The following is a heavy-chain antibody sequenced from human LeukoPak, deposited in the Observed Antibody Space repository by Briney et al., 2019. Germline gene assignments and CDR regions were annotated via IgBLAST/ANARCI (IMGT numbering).Heavy chain of an antibody. CDR3: ARVLSYYYGSGSYRGAFDY. D-gene: IGHD3-10*01. V-gene: IGHV1-2*02. J-gene: IGHJ4*02. Sequence: ASVKVSCKASGYTFTGYYMHWVRQAPGQGLEWMGWINPNSGGTNYAQKFQSRVTMTRDTSISTAYMELSRLRSDDTAVYYCARVLSYYYGSGSYRGAFDYWGQGTLVTVSS. CDR1: GYTFTGYY. CDR2: INPNSGGT.